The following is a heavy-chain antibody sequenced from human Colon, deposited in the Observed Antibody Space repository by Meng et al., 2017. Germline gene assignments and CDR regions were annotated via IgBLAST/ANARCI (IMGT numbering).Heavy chain of an antibody. D-gene: IGHD6-13*01. Sequence: QPQLQESGPGLVKPSETLSLTRTVSGGSISNYFSSWIRQPPGKGLEWIGYIHYSGSTNYNPSLTSRVTISTDPSKNQFSLRLSSVSAADTAVYYCARYSLVAAGRYFDYWGQGALVTVSS. J-gene: IGHJ4*02. CDR2: IHYSGST. V-gene: IGHV4-59*08. CDR3: ARYSLVAAGRYFDY. CDR1: GGSISNYF.